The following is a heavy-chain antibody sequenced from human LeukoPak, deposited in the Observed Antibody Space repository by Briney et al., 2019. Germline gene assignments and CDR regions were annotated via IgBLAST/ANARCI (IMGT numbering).Heavy chain of an antibody. CDR3: ARERVVGASGVFAY. V-gene: IGHV3-21*01. CDR1: GFTFSSYS. D-gene: IGHD1-26*01. CDR2: ISSRSSYI. Sequence: GGSLRLSCAASGFTFSSYSMNWVRQAPGKGLEWVSPISSRSSYIYYADSVKGRFTISRDNAKNSLYLQMNSLRAEDTAVYYCARERVVGASGVFAYWGQGTLVTVSS. J-gene: IGHJ4*02.